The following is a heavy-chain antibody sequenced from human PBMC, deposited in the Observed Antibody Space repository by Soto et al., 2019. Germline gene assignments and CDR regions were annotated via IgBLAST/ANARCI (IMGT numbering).Heavy chain of an antibody. J-gene: IGHJ6*01. CDR2: INHSGST. D-gene: IGHD2-15*01. CDR3: ARVGYCSGGSCYYYYYYGMDV. V-gene: IGHV4-34*01. CDR1: GGSFSGYY. Sequence: SETLSLTCAVYGGSFSGYYWSWIRQPPWKGLEWIGEINHSGSTNYNPSLKSRVTISVDTSKNQFSLKLSSVTAADTAVYYCARVGYCSGGSCYYYYYYGMDVWGQGTTVTVSS.